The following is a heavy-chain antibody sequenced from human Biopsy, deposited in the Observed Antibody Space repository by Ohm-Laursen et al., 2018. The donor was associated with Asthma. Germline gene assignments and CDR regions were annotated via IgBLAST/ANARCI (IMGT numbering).Heavy chain of an antibody. D-gene: IGHD6-19*01. CDR3: ARCQVGYSSGWSLLLKKIYYSGMDV. V-gene: IGHV1-69*13. J-gene: IGHJ6*02. CDR2: ITTVFGTT. Sequence: ASVKVSCKAPGGTFSNFAISWVRQAPGQGLEWLGGITTVFGTTNYAQKFQGRVTITADESTSTAYMEVTSLRSEDTAIYYCARCQVGYSSGWSLLLKKIYYSGMDVWGQGTAVTVSS. CDR1: GGTFSNFA.